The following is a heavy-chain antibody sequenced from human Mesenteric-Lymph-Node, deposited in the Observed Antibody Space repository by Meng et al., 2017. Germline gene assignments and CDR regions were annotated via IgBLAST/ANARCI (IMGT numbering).Heavy chain of an antibody. CDR2: IYTSGST. D-gene: IGHD5-18*01. V-gene: IGHV4-4*07. J-gene: IGHJ4*02. Sequence: GSLRLSCTVSGGSISSYYWSWIRQPAGKGLEWIGRIYTSGSTNYNPSLKSRVTMSVDTSKNQFSLKLSSVTAADTAVYYCARGDPPGYSYGVYFDYWGQGTLVTVSS. CDR3: ARGDPPGYSYGVYFDY. CDR1: GGSISSYY.